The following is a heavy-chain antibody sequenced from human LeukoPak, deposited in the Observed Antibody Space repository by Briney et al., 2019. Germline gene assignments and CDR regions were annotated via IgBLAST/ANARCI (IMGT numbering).Heavy chain of an antibody. CDR3: AKDDYYDSRGLQDC. Sequence: PGGSLRLSCAASGFTFSNYAMSWVRQAPGKGLEWVSAISGSGGSTYYADSVKGRFTISRDNSKNTLYLQMSSLRAEDTAVYYCAKDDYYDSRGLQDCWGQGTLVTVSS. CDR1: GFTFSNYA. D-gene: IGHD3-22*01. CDR2: ISGSGGST. J-gene: IGHJ4*02. V-gene: IGHV3-23*01.